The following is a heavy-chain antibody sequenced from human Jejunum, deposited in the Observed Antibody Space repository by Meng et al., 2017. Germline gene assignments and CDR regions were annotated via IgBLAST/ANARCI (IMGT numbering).Heavy chain of an antibody. J-gene: IGHJ4*02. D-gene: IGHD6-6*01. CDR1: GFTFSDYY. CDR2: IKPDGSEK. Sequence: SCAASGFTFSDYYMAWLRHGPGKGLEWVASIKPDGSEKYYLDSVKGRFTISRDNAKNSLYMQMNNLRPEDTAVYYCARQDRVTRSSPDYWGQGTLVTVSS. CDR3: ARQDRVTRSSPDY. V-gene: IGHV3-7*01.